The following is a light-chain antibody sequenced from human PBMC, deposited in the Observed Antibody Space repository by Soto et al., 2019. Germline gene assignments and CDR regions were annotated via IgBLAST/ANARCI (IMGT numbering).Light chain of an antibody. J-gene: IGKJ5*01. CDR2: KAS. CDR3: QQYNSYSYT. CDR1: QSISSW. V-gene: IGKV1-5*03. Sequence: DIQMTQSPSTLSSSVGERFTITCRASQSISSWLAWYQQKPGKAPKLLIYKASSLESGVPSRFSGSGSGTEFTLTISSLQPDDFATYYCQQYNSYSYTFGQGTQLENK.